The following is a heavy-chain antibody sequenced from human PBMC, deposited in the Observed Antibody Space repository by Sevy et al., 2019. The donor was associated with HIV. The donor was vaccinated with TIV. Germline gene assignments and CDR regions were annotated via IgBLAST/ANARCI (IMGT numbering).Heavy chain of an antibody. V-gene: IGHV4-34*01. D-gene: IGHD3-22*01. CDR2: IHQSGST. CDR3: TRVGGFYDTGFDS. CDR1: GASFSDYY. Sequence: SETLSLTCSVFGASFSDYYWSWIRQPPGKGLEWIGEIHQSGSTNYNPSLRSRVIISVNRSKNQFSLNLRSVTAADTAVYFCTRVGGFYDTGFDSWGQGTLVTVSS. J-gene: IGHJ4*02.